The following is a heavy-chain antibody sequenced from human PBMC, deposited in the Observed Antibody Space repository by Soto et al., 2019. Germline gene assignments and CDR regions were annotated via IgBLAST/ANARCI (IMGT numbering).Heavy chain of an antibody. CDR1: GGSISSGDYY. D-gene: IGHD5-18*01. J-gene: IGHJ6*02. CDR2: IYYSGST. V-gene: IGHV4-30-4*01. CDR3: ARLPPYYPYGMDV. Sequence: QVQLQESGPGLVKPSQTLSLTCTVSGGSISSGDYYWSWIRQPPGKGLEWIGYIYYSGSTYYNPSLKSRVTVSVDTFKNQFSLQLSSVTAADTAVDYFARLPPYYPYGMDVWGQGTTVTVSS.